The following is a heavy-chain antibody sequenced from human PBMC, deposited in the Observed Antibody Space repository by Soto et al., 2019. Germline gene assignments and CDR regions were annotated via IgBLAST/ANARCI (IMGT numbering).Heavy chain of an antibody. CDR2: INPRRGAT. V-gene: IGHV1-2*02. D-gene: IGHD2-15*01. J-gene: IGHJ4*02. CDR1: GYIFTDYS. Sequence: SVKVSCRASGYIFTDYSLHWVREAPGQGLEWMGWINPRRGATNFTQRFQGGLTMTRDTSIRTVHMELRRLRSDDSGVYYCAREGADQGGNYFDCWGQGPPVIVSS. CDR3: AREGADQGGNYFDC.